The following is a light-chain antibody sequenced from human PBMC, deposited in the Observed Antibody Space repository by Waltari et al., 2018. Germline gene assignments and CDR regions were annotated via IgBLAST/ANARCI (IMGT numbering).Light chain of an antibody. J-gene: IGKJ5*01. Sequence: DIQVTQSPSSLSASVGDSVTITCRTSHHISSYVNWYQQRPGKAPKLLIYAASILQNGVPSRFSGSGSQTDFTLTISSLQPEDFATYYCQQNYNPPITFGQGTRLEIK. CDR2: AAS. CDR1: HHISSY. CDR3: QQNYNPPIT. V-gene: IGKV1-39*01.